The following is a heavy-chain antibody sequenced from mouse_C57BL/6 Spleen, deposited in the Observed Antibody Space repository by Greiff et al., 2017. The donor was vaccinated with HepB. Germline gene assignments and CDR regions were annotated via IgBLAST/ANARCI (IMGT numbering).Heavy chain of an antibody. V-gene: IGHV1-64*01. CDR3: ARITTVVAYYAMDY. CDR2: IHPNSGST. J-gene: IGHJ4*01. CDR1: GYTFTSYW. Sequence: QVQLQQPGAELVKPGASVKLSCKASGYTFTSYWMHWVKQRPGQGLEWIGMIHPNSGSTNYNEKFKSKATLTVDKSSSTAYMQLSSLTSEDSAVYYCARITTVVAYYAMDYWGQGTSVTVSS. D-gene: IGHD1-1*01.